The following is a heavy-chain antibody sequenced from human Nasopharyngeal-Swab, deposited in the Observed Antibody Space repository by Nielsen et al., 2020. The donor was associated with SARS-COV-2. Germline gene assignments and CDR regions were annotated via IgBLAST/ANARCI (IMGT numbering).Heavy chain of an antibody. CDR1: GFTFSSYS. CDR2: ISSSSSYI. D-gene: IGHD3-3*01. CDR3: ARDLLYYDFWSGYSPYFDY. V-gene: IGHV3-21*01. J-gene: IGHJ4*02. Sequence: GESLKISCAASGFTFSSYSMNWVRQAPGKGLEWVSSISSSSSYIYYADSVKGRFTISRDNAKNSLHLQMNSLRAEDTAVYYCARDLLYYDFWSGYSPYFDYWGQGTLVTVSS.